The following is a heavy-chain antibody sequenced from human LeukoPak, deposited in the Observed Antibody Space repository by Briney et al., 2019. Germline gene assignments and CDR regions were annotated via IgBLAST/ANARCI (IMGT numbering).Heavy chain of an antibody. V-gene: IGHV3-48*01. CDR2: ISSSSTI. D-gene: IGHD5-18*01. J-gene: IGHJ6*03. CDR1: GFTFSSYS. CDR3: ARAPYSYGSTYYYYYYMDV. Sequence: GGSLRLSCAASGFTFSSYSMNWVRQAPGKGLEWVSYISSSSTIYYADSVKGRFTISRDNAKNSLYLQMNSLRAEDTAVYYCARAPYSYGSTYYYYYYMDVWGKGTTVTVSS.